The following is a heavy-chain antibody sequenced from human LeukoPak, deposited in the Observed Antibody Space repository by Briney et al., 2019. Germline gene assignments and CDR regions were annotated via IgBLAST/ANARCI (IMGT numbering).Heavy chain of an antibody. CDR3: ARLNDYGDYRIFDY. CDR2: ISAYNGNT. CDR1: GSTFSSYA. V-gene: IGHV1-18*01. D-gene: IGHD4-17*01. Sequence: ASVKVSCKASGSTFSSYAISWVRQAPGQGLEWMGWISAYNGNTNYAQKLQGRVTMTTDTSTSTAYMELRSLRSDDTAVYYCARLNDYGDYRIFDYWGQGTMVTVSS. J-gene: IGHJ3*01.